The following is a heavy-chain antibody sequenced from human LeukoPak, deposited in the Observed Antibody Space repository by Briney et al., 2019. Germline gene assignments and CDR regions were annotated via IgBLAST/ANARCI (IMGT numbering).Heavy chain of an antibody. D-gene: IGHD5-18*01. V-gene: IGHV4-30-4*08. CDR1: AGSISSGDYY. CDR2: IYYSGST. CDR3: ARGGTQEYSYGSFDY. J-gene: IGHJ4*02. Sequence: PSQTLSLTCTVSAGSISSGDYYWSWIRQPPGKGLEWIGYIYYSGSTYYNPSLKSRVTISVDTSKNQFSLKLSSVTAADTAVYYCARGGTQEYSYGSFDYWGQGTLVTVSS.